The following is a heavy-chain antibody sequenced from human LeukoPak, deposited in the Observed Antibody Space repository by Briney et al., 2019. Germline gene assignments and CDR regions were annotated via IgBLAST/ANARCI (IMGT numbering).Heavy chain of an antibody. V-gene: IGHV3-33*01. Sequence: GSLRLSFAASGFPFSTYAIHWVRQAPGKGVEWVAVIWYDGSEQYYADSVKGRFIISRDNSKSTSDLQMNSLRAEDTAVYYCAREGDSRWGELSPWGQGTLVTVSA. CDR3: AREGDSRWGELSP. D-gene: IGHD3-16*02. CDR2: IWYDGSEQ. J-gene: IGHJ1*01. CDR1: GFPFSTYA.